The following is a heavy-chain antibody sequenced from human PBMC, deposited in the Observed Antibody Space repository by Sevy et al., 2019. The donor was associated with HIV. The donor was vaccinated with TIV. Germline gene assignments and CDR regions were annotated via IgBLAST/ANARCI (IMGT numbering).Heavy chain of an antibody. V-gene: IGHV1-2*02. D-gene: IGHD2-15*01. J-gene: IGHJ4*02. CDR3: AMDTAHLLKGFDF. CDR2: INPDSGDI. Sequence: ASVKVSCKASGYIFTDHYFHWVRQAPGQGPEWVGCINPDSGDIRFAQRFQGRITIGADTSITTAYLDLTRLTSDDTSIYYCAMDTAHLLKGFDFWGQGTLVTVSS. CDR1: GYIFTDHY.